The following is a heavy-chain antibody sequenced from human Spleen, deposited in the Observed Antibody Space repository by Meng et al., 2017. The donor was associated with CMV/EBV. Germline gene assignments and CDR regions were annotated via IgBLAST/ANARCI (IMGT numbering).Heavy chain of an antibody. CDR1: GFTFDDYA. CDR3: AKDGCSGGNCYPNYFDY. J-gene: IGHJ4*02. Sequence: SLKISCAASGFTFDDYAMHWVRQAPGKGLEWVSGISWNSGTIGYADSVKGRFTVSRDNAKKSLYLQMNSLRAEDTALYYCAKDGCSGGNCYPNYFDYWGQGTLVTVSS. V-gene: IGHV3-9*01. D-gene: IGHD2-15*01. CDR2: ISWNSGTI.